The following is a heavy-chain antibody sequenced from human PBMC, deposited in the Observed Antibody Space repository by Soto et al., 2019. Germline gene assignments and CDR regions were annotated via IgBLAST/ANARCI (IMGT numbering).Heavy chain of an antibody. V-gene: IGHV3-23*01. Sequence: EVQLLESGGGLVQPGGSLRLSCAASGFTFSSYAMSWVRQAPGMGLEWVSGISGSGGSTYYADSVKGRFTISRDNSKNTLYLQMNRLRAEDTAVYYCAKERIALAGSPPYYWGQGTLVTVSS. CDR2: ISGSGGST. D-gene: IGHD6-19*01. J-gene: IGHJ4*02. CDR1: GFTFSSYA. CDR3: AKERIALAGSPPYY.